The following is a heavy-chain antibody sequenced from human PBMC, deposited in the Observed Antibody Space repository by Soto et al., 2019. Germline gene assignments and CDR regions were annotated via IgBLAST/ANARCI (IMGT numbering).Heavy chain of an antibody. Sequence: SETLSLTCTVSGDSLSSGGHYWSWIRQHPGKGLEWIGHIYDSVNTYYSPSLRSRVTISADMSKNQFSLNLRSVTAADPAVYYCARVDHRGYFAILTDYWGQGTLVTVSS. CDR2: IYDSVNT. V-gene: IGHV4-31*03. CDR3: ARVDHRGYFAILTDY. CDR1: GDSLSSGGHY. D-gene: IGHD3-9*01. J-gene: IGHJ4*02.